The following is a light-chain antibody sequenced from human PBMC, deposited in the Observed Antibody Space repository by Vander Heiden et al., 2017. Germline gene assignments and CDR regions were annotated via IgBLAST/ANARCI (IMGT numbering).Light chain of an antibody. CDR1: SSNIGPNY. Sequence: QSVLTQPPSASGAPGQRVTITCSGSSSNIGPNYVSWYQQVPATAPKLLIYTNNQRPSGVPDRFSVSKSGTSASLAISGLRSEDEADYYCAAWDDSLTGRVFGGGTKLTVL. CDR2: TNN. CDR3: AAWDDSLTGRV. J-gene: IGLJ3*02. V-gene: IGLV1-47*02.